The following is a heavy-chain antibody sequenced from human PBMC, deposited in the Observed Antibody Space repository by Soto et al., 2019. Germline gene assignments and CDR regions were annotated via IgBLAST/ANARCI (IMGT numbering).Heavy chain of an antibody. CDR3: ARGTRRSWYSPAYNWFEP. CDR1: GYTFTSYY. CDR2: MNPNSGNT. V-gene: IGHV1-8*01. D-gene: IGHD6-13*01. J-gene: IGHJ5*02. Sequence: ASVKVSFKAAGYTFTSYYINWVRQATGQWLELMGWMNPNSGNTGYAKKFQGRVTMTRNTSISTAYMELSSLRSEDTAVYYCARGTRRSWYSPAYNWFEPWGQGTLVNDSS.